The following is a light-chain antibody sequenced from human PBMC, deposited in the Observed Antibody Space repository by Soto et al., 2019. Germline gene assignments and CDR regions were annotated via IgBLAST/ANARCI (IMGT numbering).Light chain of an antibody. J-gene: IGLJ3*02. CDR1: SSDVGGYNF. CDR3: SSYAGSNNFV. V-gene: IGLV2-8*01. Sequence: QSVLTQPPSASGSPGQSVTISCTGTSSDVGGYNFVSWYQQHPGTAPKLMIYEVNKRPSGVPNRFSGSKSGSTASLTVSGLQADDEANYYCSSYAGSNNFVFGGGTKLTVL. CDR2: EVN.